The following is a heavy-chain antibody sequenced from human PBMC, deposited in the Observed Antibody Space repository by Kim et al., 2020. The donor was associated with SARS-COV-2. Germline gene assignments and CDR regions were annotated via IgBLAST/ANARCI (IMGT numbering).Heavy chain of an antibody. Sequence: GGSLRLSCAASGFTFSSYTINWVRQAPGKGLEWVASISSSSTHTYYADSVKGRFTISRDNAKNSLYLQMNSLRAEDTAVYYCARVIEVPGGVLRFVEWTILDAFDTWGQGTMVTVSS. CDR1: GFTFSSYT. V-gene: IGHV3-21*01. D-gene: IGHD3-3*01. J-gene: IGHJ3*02. CDR3: ARVIEVPGGVLRFVEWTILDAFDT. CDR2: ISSSSTHT.